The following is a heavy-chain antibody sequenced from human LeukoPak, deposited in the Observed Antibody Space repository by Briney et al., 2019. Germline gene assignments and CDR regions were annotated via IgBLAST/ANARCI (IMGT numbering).Heavy chain of an antibody. CDR3: ARGPNYDILTGYYY. Sequence: ASVKVSCKASGYTFNSYGISWVRQAPGQGLEWMGWINPYNGNTNYAQKLQGRVTMTTDASTSTAYMELRSLRSDDTAVYYCARGPNYDILTGYYYWGQGTLVTVSS. V-gene: IGHV1-18*01. CDR2: INPYNGNT. D-gene: IGHD3-9*01. CDR1: GYTFNSYG. J-gene: IGHJ4*02.